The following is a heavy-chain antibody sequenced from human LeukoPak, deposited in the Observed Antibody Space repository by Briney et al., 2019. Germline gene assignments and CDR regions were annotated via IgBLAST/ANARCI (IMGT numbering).Heavy chain of an antibody. CDR1: GGSFSGYY. CDR2: INHSGST. Sequence: SETLSLTCAVYGGSFSGYYWSWIRQPPGKGLEWIGEINHSGSTNYNPSLKSRVTISVDTSKNQFSLKLSSVTAADTAVYYCASAGYSSIVDYWGQGTLVTVSS. V-gene: IGHV4-34*01. D-gene: IGHD6-13*01. CDR3: ASAGYSSIVDY. J-gene: IGHJ4*02.